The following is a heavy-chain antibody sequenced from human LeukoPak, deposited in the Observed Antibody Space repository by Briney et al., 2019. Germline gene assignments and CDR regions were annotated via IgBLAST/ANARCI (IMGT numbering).Heavy chain of an antibody. J-gene: IGHJ3*02. D-gene: IGHD6-19*01. CDR3: ARDLEQWLVGDAFDI. Sequence: GGSLRLSCAASGFTFSSYAMHWVRQAPGKGLEWVAVISYDGGNKYYADSVKGRFTISRDNSKNTLYLQMNSLRAEDTAMYYCARDLEQWLVGDAFDIWGQGTMVTVSS. V-gene: IGHV3-30-3*01. CDR2: ISYDGGNK. CDR1: GFTFSSYA.